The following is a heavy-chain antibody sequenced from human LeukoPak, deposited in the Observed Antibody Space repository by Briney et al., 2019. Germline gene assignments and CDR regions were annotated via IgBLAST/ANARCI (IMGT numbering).Heavy chain of an antibody. D-gene: IGHD2-21*02. J-gene: IGHJ5*01. Sequence: GSLKPSFSASGFPVNGNQMRWVRQAPGKGLELGPAMYTGGTTYYADSVTGRFTVSRDTSRNTLFLHMDSLRAEDTAVYYCAKDEVTSGGGLASWGQGTLVIVSS. CDR1: GFPVNGNQ. V-gene: IGHV3-53*01. CDR2: MYTGGTT. CDR3: AKDEVTSGGGLAS.